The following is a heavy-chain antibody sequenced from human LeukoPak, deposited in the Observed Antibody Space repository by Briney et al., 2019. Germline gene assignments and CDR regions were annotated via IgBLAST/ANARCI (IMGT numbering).Heavy chain of an antibody. Sequence: PSETLSLTCAAYGGSFSGYYWSWLRQPPGKGLEWIGEINHSGSTNYNPSLKSRVTISVDTSKNQFSLKLSSVTAAETAVYYCARGRQWLVNWRWFDPWGQGTLVTVSS. CDR3: ARGRQWLVNWRWFDP. D-gene: IGHD6-19*01. CDR2: INHSGST. V-gene: IGHV4-34*01. CDR1: GGSFSGYY. J-gene: IGHJ5*02.